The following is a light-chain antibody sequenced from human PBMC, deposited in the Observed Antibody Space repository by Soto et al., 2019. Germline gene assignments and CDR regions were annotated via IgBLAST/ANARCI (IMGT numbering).Light chain of an antibody. J-gene: IGLJ1*01. CDR1: SSNIGATYN. V-gene: IGLV1-40*01. Sequence: QSVLTQPPSVSGAPGQRVTISCTGSSSNIGATYNVHWYQQLPGTAPRLLIFDNTNRPSGVPDRFSGSKSGTSASLAITGLQVEDEADYYCCSYTTRTTYVFGTGTKLTVL. CDR2: DNT. CDR3: CSYTTRTTYV.